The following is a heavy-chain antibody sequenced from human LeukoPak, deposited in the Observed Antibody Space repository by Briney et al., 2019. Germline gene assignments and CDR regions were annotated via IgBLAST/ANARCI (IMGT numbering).Heavy chain of an antibody. D-gene: IGHD2-2*01. CDR3: AKGACTATNCYEVASSYHLYDQMDV. V-gene: IGHV3-23*01. CDR2: ISRSGASR. CDR1: GFTFRNYA. J-gene: IGHJ6*04. Sequence: GGSLRLSCEVSGFTFRNYAMTWVRQAPGKGLEWVSAISRSGASRNYADSVKGRFTISRDNSKNTLNLQMSRLRAEDTAIYYWAKGACTATNCYEVASSYHLYDQMDVWGKGNTVIVSS.